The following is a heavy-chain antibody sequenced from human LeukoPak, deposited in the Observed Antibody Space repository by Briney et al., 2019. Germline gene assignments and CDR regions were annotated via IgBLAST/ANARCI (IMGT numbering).Heavy chain of an antibody. CDR3: ARSNTIFGVVIFDF. D-gene: IGHD3-3*01. CDR2: IYYSGST. V-gene: IGHV4-59*01. CDR1: GGSISSYY. Sequence: SETLSLTCTVSGGSISSYYWSWIRQPPGKGLEWIGYIYYSGSTNYNPSLKSRVTISVDTSKNQFSLKLSSVTAADTAVYYCARSNTIFGVVIFDFWGQGTLVTVSS. J-gene: IGHJ4*02.